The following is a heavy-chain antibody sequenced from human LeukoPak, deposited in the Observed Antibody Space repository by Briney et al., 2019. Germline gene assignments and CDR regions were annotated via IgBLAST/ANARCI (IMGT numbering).Heavy chain of an antibody. CDR1: GFTFDDYA. V-gene: IGHV3-9*01. CDR2: ISWNSGSI. CDR3: AKATVVTIGLNAFDI. Sequence: AGGSLRPSCAASGFTFDDYAMHWVRQAPGKGLEWVSGISWNSGSIGYADSVKGRFTISRDNAKNSLYLQMNSLRAEDTALYYCAKATVVTIGLNAFDIWGQGTMVTVSS. D-gene: IGHD4-23*01. J-gene: IGHJ3*02.